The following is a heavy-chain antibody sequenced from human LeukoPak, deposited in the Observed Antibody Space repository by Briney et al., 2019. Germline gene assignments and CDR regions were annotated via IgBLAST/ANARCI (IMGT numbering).Heavy chain of an antibody. Sequence: PGGSLRLSCAVSGITLSNYGMSWVRQAPGKGLEWVAGISGSGGGTNYADSVRGRFTISRDNSKNTLYLQMNSLGAEDTAVYFCAKRGVAIRVILVGFHKEAYYFDSWGQGALVTVSS. J-gene: IGHJ4*02. CDR3: AKRGVAIRVILVGFHKEAYYFDS. D-gene: IGHD3-10*01. V-gene: IGHV3-23*01. CDR2: ISGSGGGT. CDR1: GITLSNYG.